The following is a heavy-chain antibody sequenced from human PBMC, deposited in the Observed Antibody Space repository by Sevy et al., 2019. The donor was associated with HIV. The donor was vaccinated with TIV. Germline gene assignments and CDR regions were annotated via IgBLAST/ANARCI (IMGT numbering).Heavy chain of an antibody. CDR3: ATVYGLRGYFDY. J-gene: IGHJ4*02. D-gene: IGHD4-17*01. V-gene: IGHV1-24*01. CDR1: GYTLTELS. Sequence: ASVKVSCKVSGYTLTELSMHWVRQAPRKGLEWMGGFDPEDGETIYAQRFQGRVTMTEDTSTDTAYMELSSLRSEDTAVYYCATVYGLRGYFDYWGQGPLVTVSS. CDR2: FDPEDGET.